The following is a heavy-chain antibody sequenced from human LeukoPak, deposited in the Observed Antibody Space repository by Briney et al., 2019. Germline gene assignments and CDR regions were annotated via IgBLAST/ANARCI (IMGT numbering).Heavy chain of an antibody. V-gene: IGHV3-74*01. CDR3: ASLDS. J-gene: IGHJ4*02. Sequence: GVSVSLSCAASIFTYSIYCVLGVRQAPGKGRVWVTSINSDGRSTSYTDSVKGRLTLYRDIAKNTLYLKKKTLSAGHTAVFYCASLDSWGEG. CDR1: IFTYSIYC. CDR2: INSDGRST.